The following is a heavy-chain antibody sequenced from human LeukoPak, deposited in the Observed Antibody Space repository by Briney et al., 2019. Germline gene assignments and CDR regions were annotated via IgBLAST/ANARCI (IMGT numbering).Heavy chain of an antibody. CDR1: GYNFKIYG. J-gene: IGHJ4*02. CDR2: ISAYSGNT. V-gene: IGHV1-18*01. D-gene: IGHD5-18*01. Sequence: GASVKVSCKASGYNFKIYGISWVRQAPGQGLEWMGWISAYSGNTNYAQKLQGRVTMTTDTSTSTAYMELRSLRSDDTAVYYCGRDTSMVEEGIDYWGQGTLVTVSS. CDR3: GRDTSMVEEGIDY.